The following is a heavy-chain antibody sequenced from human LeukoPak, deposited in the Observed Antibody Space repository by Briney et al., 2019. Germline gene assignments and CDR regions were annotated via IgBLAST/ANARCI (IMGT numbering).Heavy chain of an antibody. D-gene: IGHD3-16*01. Sequence: GGSLRLSCAASGFTFSSYSMNWVRQAPGKGLEWVANIKQDGSENYYVDSVKGRFIISRDNARNSLYLQMNSLRAEDTAMYYCTREDYGVDSWGQGTLVTVAS. CDR2: IKQDGSEN. CDR3: TREDYGVDS. CDR1: GFTFSSYS. J-gene: IGHJ4*02. V-gene: IGHV3-7*01.